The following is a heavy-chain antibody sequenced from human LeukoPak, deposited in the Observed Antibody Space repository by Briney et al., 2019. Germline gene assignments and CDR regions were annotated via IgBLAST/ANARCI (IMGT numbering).Heavy chain of an antibody. CDR1: GFTFSDYY. Sequence: GGSLRLSCAASGFTFSDYYMSWIRQAPGKGLEWVSYISSSSSYTNYADSVKGRFTISRDNAKNSLYLQMNSLRAEDTAVYYCARVMSSYYYDSSGYYYNTYYFDYWGQGTLVTVSS. J-gene: IGHJ4*02. D-gene: IGHD3-22*01. V-gene: IGHV3-11*05. CDR2: ISSSSSYT. CDR3: ARVMSSYYYDSSGYYYNTYYFDY.